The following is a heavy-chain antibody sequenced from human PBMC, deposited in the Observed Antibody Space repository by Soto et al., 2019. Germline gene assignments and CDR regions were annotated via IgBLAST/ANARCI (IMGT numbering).Heavy chain of an antibody. V-gene: IGHV3-64D*06. CDR1: GFTFSTYA. J-gene: IGHJ6*02. D-gene: IGHD1-7*01. CDR2: ISTSGGSA. Sequence: GSLRLSCSASGFTFSTYAMHWVRQAPGKGLEYVSAISTSGGSAYYTDSVKGRFTISRDNSKNTLYLQMSSLKAEDTAIYYCVKTRLADPELMGYYYGMDVWGQGTTVTVSS. CDR3: VKTRLADPELMGYYYGMDV.